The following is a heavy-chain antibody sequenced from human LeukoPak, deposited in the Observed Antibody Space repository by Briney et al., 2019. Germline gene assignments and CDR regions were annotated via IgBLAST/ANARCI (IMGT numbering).Heavy chain of an antibody. CDR2: ISSSGSTI. CDR1: GFTFSSYE. V-gene: IGHV3-48*03. Sequence: GGSLRLSCAASGFTFSSYEMNWVRQAPGKGLEWVSYISSSGSTIYYADSVKGRFTISRDNAKNSLYLQMNSLRAEDTAVYYCARDPNPYDFWSGYLYVWGKGTTVTVSS. D-gene: IGHD3-3*01. CDR3: ARDPNPYDFWSGYLYV. J-gene: IGHJ6*04.